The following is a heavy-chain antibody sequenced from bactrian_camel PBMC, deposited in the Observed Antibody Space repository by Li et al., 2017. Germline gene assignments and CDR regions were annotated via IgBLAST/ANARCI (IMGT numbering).Heavy chain of an antibody. D-gene: IGHD1*01. V-gene: IGHV3-3*01. CDR3: AAGGHNLDVRSYMG. Sequence: QLVESGGGRVQAGGSLRLSCTVVSEVTYTNNFWGWFRQAPGKQREGVATIFRRGQSTWTADSVQGRFTVSQDNAKNMVYLQMNNLKPEDTAVYYCAAGGHNLDVRSYMGWGQGTQVTVS. J-gene: IGHJ4*01. CDR1: EVTYTNNF. CDR2: IFRRGQST.